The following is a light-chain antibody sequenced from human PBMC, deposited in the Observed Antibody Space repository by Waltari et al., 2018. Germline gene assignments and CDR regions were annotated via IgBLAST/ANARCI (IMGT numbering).Light chain of an antibody. CDR3: QQHYSSPPT. V-gene: IGKV4-1*01. CDR1: QSVLYNSNNKNH. CDR2: WAS. Sequence: DIVMTQSPDSLAVSLGERATINCKSSQSVLYNSNNKNHLAWYQQKPGQPPKLLIYWASTRESGVPDRFSGCGSGTDFTLTITSLQAEDVAVYYCQQHYSSPPTFGQGTKVEIK. J-gene: IGKJ1*01.